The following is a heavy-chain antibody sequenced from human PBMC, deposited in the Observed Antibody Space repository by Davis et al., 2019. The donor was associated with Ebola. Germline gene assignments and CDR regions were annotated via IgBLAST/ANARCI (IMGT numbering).Heavy chain of an antibody. V-gene: IGHV3-23*01. CDR1: GFTFSAYH. Sequence: PGGSLRLSCAASGFTFSAYHMNWVRQAPGKGLEWVANIRDSEVTYYADSVKGRFTISRDNSKSTLYLQMDSLRAEDTALYYCAKEPSCGYAFDIWGQGTMVTVSS. J-gene: IGHJ3*02. CDR2: IRDSEVT. CDR3: AKEPSCGYAFDI. D-gene: IGHD2-21*01.